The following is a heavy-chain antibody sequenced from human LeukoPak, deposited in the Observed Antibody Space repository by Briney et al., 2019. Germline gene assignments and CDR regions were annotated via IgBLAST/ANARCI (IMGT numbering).Heavy chain of an antibody. CDR3: ARVSDVPGIAVAGTDY. CDR2: INPNSGGT. D-gene: IGHD6-19*01. V-gene: IGHV1-2*02. CDR1: GYTFTGYY. Sequence: GASVKVSCKASGYTFTGYYMHWVRQAPGQGLEWMGWINPNSGGTNYAQKFQGRVTMTRDTSISTAYMELSRLRSEDTAVYYCARVSDVPGIAVAGTDYWGQGTLVTVSS. J-gene: IGHJ4*02.